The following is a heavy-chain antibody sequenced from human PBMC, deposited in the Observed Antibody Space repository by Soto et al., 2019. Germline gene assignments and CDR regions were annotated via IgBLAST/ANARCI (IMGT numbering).Heavy chain of an antibody. Sequence: GGSLRLSCAASGFTFISYAMHWVRQAPGKGLEWVAVISYDGSNKYYADSVKGRFTISRDNSKNTLYLQMNSLRAEDTAVYYCARDQLFTIFGVVIMASDYYYGMDVWGQGTTVTVSS. CDR1: GFTFISYA. CDR3: ARDQLFTIFGVVIMASDYYYGMDV. CDR2: ISYDGSNK. D-gene: IGHD3-3*01. V-gene: IGHV3-30-3*01. J-gene: IGHJ6*02.